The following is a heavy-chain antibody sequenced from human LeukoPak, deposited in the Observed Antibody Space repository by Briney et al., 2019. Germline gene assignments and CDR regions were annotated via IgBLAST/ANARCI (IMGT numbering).Heavy chain of an antibody. J-gene: IGHJ5*02. CDR1: GGSISSSSYH. CDR3: ARHYDSSRSLFDP. D-gene: IGHD3-22*01. V-gene: IGHV4-39*01. Sequence: SETLSLTCTVSGGSISSSSYHWGWIRQPPGKGLEWIGSIYYSGSTYYNPSLKSRVTISVDTSKNQFSLKLSSVTAADTAVYYCARHYDSSRSLFDPWGQGTLVPVSS. CDR2: IYYSGST.